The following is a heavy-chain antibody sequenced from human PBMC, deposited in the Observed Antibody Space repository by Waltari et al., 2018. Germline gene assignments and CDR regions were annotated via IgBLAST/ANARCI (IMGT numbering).Heavy chain of an antibody. J-gene: IGHJ4*02. V-gene: IGHV1-69*02. Sequence: QVQLVQSGAEVKKPGSSVKVSCKASGGTFSSYTISWVRQAPGQGLEWMGRIIPILGIANYAQKFQVRVTITADKSTSTAYMELSSLRSEDTAVYYCALTGNLGNSGYFDYWGQGTLVTVSS. CDR1: GGTFSSYT. CDR3: ALTGNLGNSGYFDY. CDR2: IIPILGIA. D-gene: IGHD7-27*01.